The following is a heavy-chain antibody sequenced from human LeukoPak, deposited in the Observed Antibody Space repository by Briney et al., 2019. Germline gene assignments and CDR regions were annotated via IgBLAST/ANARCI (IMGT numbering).Heavy chain of an antibody. J-gene: IGHJ3*01. CDR1: GGSISGDNYY. D-gene: IGHD5-24*01. CDR2: ISTSGST. V-gene: IGHV4-61*02. CDR3: AREKSPERKTWLQLGAFDV. Sequence: SETLSLTCTVSGGSISGDNYYWSWTRQPAGEGLEWIGRISTSGSTSYNPSLKSRVTLSIDTSKSQLSFQLTSVTAADTAVYYCAREKSPERKTWLQLGAFDVWGQGTVVTVSS.